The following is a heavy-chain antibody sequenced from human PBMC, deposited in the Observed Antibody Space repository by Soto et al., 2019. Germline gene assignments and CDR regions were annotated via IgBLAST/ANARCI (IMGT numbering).Heavy chain of an antibody. CDR3: ARKNDL. Sequence: EVQLVESGGGLIQPGGSLRLSCAASGFTVNSNYMSWVRQAPGKGLEWVSLIYSGGTTYYADSVKGRFTISRDNSKNTLYLQMTSLTAEDTAVYYCARKNDLWGRGTLVTVSS. CDR1: GFTVNSNY. CDR2: IYSGGTT. J-gene: IGHJ2*01. V-gene: IGHV3-53*01.